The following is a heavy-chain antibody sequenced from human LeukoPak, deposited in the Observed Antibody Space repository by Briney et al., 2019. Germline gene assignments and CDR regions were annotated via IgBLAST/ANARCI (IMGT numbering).Heavy chain of an antibody. CDR2: TYYRSKWFN. Sequence: SQTLSLTCAISGDSVSTNSAAWNWIRQSPSRGLEWLGRTYYRSKWFNDYAVSVKSRKTISPRTSKNQFSLQLNSVAPEDTAVYYCARHGWGSAGWFDSWGQGTMVTVSS. D-gene: IGHD7-27*01. CDR1: GDSVSTNSAA. V-gene: IGHV6-1*01. CDR3: ARHGWGSAGWFDS. J-gene: IGHJ5*01.